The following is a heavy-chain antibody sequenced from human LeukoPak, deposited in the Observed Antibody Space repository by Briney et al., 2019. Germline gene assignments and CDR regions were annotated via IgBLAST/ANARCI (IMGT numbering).Heavy chain of an antibody. CDR2: ISGSGNST. CDR3: VRDTGRWELL. J-gene: IGHJ4*02. V-gene: IGHV3-23*01. D-gene: IGHD1-26*01. Sequence: GGSLRLSCAASGFTFNNYAMIWVRQAPGKGLEWVSVISGSGNSTYYADSVKGRFTISRDNAKNSLYLQMNSLRDEDTAVYYCVRDTGRWELLWGQGTLVTVSS. CDR1: GFTFNNYA.